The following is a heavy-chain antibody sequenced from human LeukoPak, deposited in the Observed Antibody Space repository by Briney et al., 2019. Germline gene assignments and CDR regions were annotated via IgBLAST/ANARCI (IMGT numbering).Heavy chain of an antibody. V-gene: IGHV3-53*01. CDR2: IYSGGST. D-gene: IGHD6-13*01. CDR3: AMRGSTWYDC. J-gene: IGHJ4*02. CDR1: GFTVSSNY. Sequence: PGGSLRLSCAASGFTVSSNYTSWVRQAPGKGLEWVSVIYSGGSTYYADSVKGRFTISRDNSKNTVDLQMNSLRVEDTAVYYCAMRGSTWYDCWGQGTLVTVSS.